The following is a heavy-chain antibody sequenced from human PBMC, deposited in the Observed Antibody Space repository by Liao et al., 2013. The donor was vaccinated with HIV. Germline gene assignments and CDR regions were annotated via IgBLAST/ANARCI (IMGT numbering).Heavy chain of an antibody. Sequence: QVQLQESGPRLVRPSETLSLTCAVSYGSISSYYWSWIRQPPGKGLEWIGYISNTGSTIYNPSLKRRVTISVDTSKNQFSLMLNSVTAADTAVYYCARRKVGGDAFDIWGQGKMVTVSS. J-gene: IGHJ3*02. D-gene: IGHD3-16*01. CDR3: ARRKVGGDAFDI. CDR2: ISNTGST. V-gene: IGHV4-59*01. CDR1: YGSISSYY.